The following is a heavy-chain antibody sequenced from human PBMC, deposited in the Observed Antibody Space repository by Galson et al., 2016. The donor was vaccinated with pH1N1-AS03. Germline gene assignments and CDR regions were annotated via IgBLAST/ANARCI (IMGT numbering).Heavy chain of an antibody. CDR2: LSESGSGT. CDR1: GFTFSDNH. CDR3: TRYARGPSF. J-gene: IGHJ4*02. Sequence: SLRLSCAASGFTFSDNHMSWIRQAPGRWLEYIGYLSESGSGTVYRDSVKGRFTISRDNAKNSLYLRMNSLRAEDTAVYYCTRYARGPSFGGQGTLVTVSS. V-gene: IGHV3-11*04.